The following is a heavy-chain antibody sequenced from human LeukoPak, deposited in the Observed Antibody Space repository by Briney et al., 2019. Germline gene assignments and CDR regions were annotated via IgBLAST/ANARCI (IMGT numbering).Heavy chain of an antibody. J-gene: IGHJ4*02. D-gene: IGHD3-16*01. CDR1: GFTFSSYS. Sequence: GGSLRLSCAASGFTFSSYSMNWVRQAPGKGLEWVSSISSSSSYIYYADSVKGRFTISRDNAKNSLYLQMNSLRAEDTAVCYCARDQGDGDCDYWGQGTLVTVSS. CDR2: ISSSSSYI. CDR3: ARDQGDGDCDY. V-gene: IGHV3-21*01.